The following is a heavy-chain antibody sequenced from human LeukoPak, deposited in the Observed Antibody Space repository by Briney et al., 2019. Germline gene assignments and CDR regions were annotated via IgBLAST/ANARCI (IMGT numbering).Heavy chain of an antibody. CDR3: AKDWAIAGSYYCMDV. CDR2: ISGSGGRT. CDR1: GFTFSSYS. D-gene: IGHD2-2*01. V-gene: IGHV3-23*01. J-gene: IGHJ6*03. Sequence: GGSLRLSCAASGFTFSSYSMNWVRQAPGRGLEWVSAISGSGGRTYYADSVKGRFTISRDNSKSTLNLQMNSLRADDTAVYYCAKDWAIAGSYYCMDVWGKGTTVTISS.